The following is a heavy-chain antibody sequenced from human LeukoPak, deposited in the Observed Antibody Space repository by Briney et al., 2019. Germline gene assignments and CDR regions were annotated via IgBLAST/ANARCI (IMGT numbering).Heavy chain of an antibody. Sequence: PGGSLRLFCPASGFTFSNYWMHWVRQAPGKGLEWVSRINSDGRSTNYADSVKGRFTISRDNAKNTLFLQMNSLRAEDAAVYYCARDLSSSGWSFDYWGQGTLVTVSS. CDR3: ARDLSSSGWSFDY. D-gene: IGHD6-19*01. V-gene: IGHV3-74*01. J-gene: IGHJ4*02. CDR2: INSDGRST. CDR1: GFTFSNYW.